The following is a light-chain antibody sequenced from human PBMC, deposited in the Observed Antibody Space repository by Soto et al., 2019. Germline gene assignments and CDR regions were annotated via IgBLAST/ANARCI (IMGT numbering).Light chain of an antibody. Sequence: DIQMTQSPSTLSASVGDRVTITCRASQNVNNCLAWYQQKPGKAPKLLIHKASNLESGVPSRFSCSGYGTVFSLTLSSLQPDDFATYYCQQYNSYWTFGQGTKVEIK. CDR1: QNVNNC. CDR2: KAS. V-gene: IGKV1-5*03. CDR3: QQYNSYWT. J-gene: IGKJ1*01.